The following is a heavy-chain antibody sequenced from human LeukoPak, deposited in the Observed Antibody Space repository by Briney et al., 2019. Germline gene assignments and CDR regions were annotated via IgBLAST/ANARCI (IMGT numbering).Heavy chain of an antibody. J-gene: IGHJ6*03. V-gene: IGHV3-15*01. Sequence: SGGSLRLSCAASGFTFSNAWMSWVRQAPGKGLEWVGRIKSKTDGGTTDYAAPVKGRFTISRDDSKNTLYLQMNSLKTEDTAVYYCTTALSYGYYYMDVWGKGTTVTVSS. CDR3: TTALSYGYYYMDV. CDR1: GFTFSNAW. D-gene: IGHD5-18*01. CDR2: IKSKTDGGTT.